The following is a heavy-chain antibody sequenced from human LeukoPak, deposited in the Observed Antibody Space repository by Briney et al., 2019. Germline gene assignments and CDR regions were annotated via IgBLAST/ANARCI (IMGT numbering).Heavy chain of an antibody. D-gene: IGHD3-10*01. J-gene: IGHJ4*02. CDR3: ARVGSGSYYNEPTMKYYFDY. V-gene: IGHV1-18*01. CDR2: ISAYNGNT. Sequence: ASVKVSCKASGYTFTSYGISWVRQAPGQGLEWMGWISAYNGNTNYAQKLQGRVTMTTDTSTSTAYMELRSLRSDDTAVYYCARVGSGSYYNEPTMKYYFDYWGQGTLVTVSS. CDR1: GYTFTSYG.